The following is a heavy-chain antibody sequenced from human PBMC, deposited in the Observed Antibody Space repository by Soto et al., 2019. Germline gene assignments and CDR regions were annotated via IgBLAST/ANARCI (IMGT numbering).Heavy chain of an antibody. J-gene: IGHJ3*01. V-gene: IGHV3-23*01. CDR3: AKEPTSTVEGAFDL. Sequence: EVPLLESGGGLVQPGGSLRLSCTGSGFIFSTFAMSWVRQAPGKGLEWLSAISASGGNTYYPDSVKGRFTISRDISENTLYLQMSSLGGEDTAVYHCAKEPTSTVEGAFDLWGRGTMVTVSS. CDR1: GFIFSTFA. CDR2: ISASGGNT. D-gene: IGHD4-17*01.